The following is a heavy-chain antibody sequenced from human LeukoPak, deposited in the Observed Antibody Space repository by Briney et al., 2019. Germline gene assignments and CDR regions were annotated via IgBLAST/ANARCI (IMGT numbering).Heavy chain of an antibody. J-gene: IGHJ4*02. CDR2: ISYEGSNK. CDR1: GVTFSSDA. Sequence: GGSLRLSCAASGVTFSSDAMRWGRQAPGKGLGWVAVISYEGSNKYYADSVKGRFPISRDNSKNTLYLQMNSLRAEDTAVYYCARDRSSRSTHYYGSGNLDYWGQGTLVTVSS. D-gene: IGHD3-10*01. CDR3: ARDRSSRSTHYYGSGNLDY. V-gene: IGHV3-30-3*01.